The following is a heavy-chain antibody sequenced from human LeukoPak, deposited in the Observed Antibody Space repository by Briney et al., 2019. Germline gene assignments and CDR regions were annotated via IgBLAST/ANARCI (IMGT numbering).Heavy chain of an antibody. D-gene: IGHD6-13*01. CDR3: ATSVRFRRIAAAAAGRGAFDI. CDR2: IYYSGST. Sequence: PSETLSLTCTVSGGSISSSSYYWGWIRQPPGKGLEWIGSIYYSGSTYYNPSLKSRVTISVDTSKNQFSLKLSSVTAADTAVYYCATSVRFRRIAAAAAGRGAFDIWGQGTMVTVSS. V-gene: IGHV4-39*07. CDR1: GGSISSSSYY. J-gene: IGHJ3*02.